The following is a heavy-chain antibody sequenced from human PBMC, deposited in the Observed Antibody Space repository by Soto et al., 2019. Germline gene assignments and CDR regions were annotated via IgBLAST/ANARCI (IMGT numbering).Heavy chain of an antibody. CDR3: AKDNGLVGGKDY. D-gene: IGHD1-26*01. J-gene: IGHJ4*02. V-gene: IGHV3-43*01. Sequence: PGRSLRLSCAASGFSFDDYTMHWVRQAPGKGLEWVSLISWDGYNTYYADSVKGRFTISRDKSTNSLYLQMNGLRTVDTAVYYCAKDNGLVGGKDYWGQGTLVTVSS. CDR2: ISWDGYNT. CDR1: GFSFDDYT.